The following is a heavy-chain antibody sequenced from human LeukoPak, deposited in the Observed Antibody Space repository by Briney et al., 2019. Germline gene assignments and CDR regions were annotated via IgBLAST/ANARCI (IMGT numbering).Heavy chain of an antibody. Sequence: PGGSLRLSCAASGFTFSIYWMSWVRQAPGKGLEWVANINQDGSKKYYVDSVKGRFTISRDNSKNTLYLQMNSLRAEDTAVYYCAKSTGISKLGYCSSTSCYPATGYYYGMDVWGQGTTVTVSS. J-gene: IGHJ6*02. D-gene: IGHD2-2*01. CDR2: INQDGSKK. CDR3: AKSTGISKLGYCSSTSCYPATGYYYGMDV. CDR1: GFTFSIYW. V-gene: IGHV3-7*03.